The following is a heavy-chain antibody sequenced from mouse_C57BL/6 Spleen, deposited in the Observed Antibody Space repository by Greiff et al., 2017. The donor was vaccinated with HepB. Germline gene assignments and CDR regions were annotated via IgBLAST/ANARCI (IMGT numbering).Heavy chain of an antibody. J-gene: IGHJ2*01. Sequence: QVQLKESGPELVKPGASVKLSCKASGYTFTSYDINWVKQRPGQGLEWIGWIYPRDGSTKYNEKFKGKATLTVDTSSSTAYMELHSLTSEDSAVYFCARLYGSSYFDYWGQGTTLTVSS. CDR2: IYPRDGST. D-gene: IGHD1-1*01. CDR3: ARLYGSSYFDY. V-gene: IGHV1-85*01. CDR1: GYTFTSYD.